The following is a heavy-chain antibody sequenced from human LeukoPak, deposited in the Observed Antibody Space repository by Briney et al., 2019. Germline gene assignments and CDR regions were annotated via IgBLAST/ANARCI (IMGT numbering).Heavy chain of an antibody. CDR2: ISGSGGSK. D-gene: IGHD2-15*01. CDR3: AKGSGDSCYSRLDY. CDR1: GFTFSNYA. V-gene: IGHV3-23*01. J-gene: IGHJ4*02. Sequence: LPGGSLRLSCSASGFTFSNYAMSWVRQVPGKGLEWVSVISGSGGSKYHADSVKGRFTISRDNSKNTLDLQMNSLRAEDTAVYYCAKGSGDSCYSRLDYWGQGTLVTVSS.